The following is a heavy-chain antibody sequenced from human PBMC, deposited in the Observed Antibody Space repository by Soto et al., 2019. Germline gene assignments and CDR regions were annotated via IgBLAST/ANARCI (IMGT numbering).Heavy chain of an antibody. D-gene: IGHD3-16*01. J-gene: IGHJ3*02. V-gene: IGHV3-23*01. CDR3: AKGRPSGGYYYVEAFDI. Sequence: PGGSLRLSCAASGFTFNTYAMIWVRQAPGKGLEWVSIISDSGRSTYNADSVKGRVAISRDNSKNMLYLQMNSLRGEDTAVYFCAKGRPSGGYYYVEAFDIWGQGSMVTVSS. CDR1: GFTFNTYA. CDR2: ISDSGRST.